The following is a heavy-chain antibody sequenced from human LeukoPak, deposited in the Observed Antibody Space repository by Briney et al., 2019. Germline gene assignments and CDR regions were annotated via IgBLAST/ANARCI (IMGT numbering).Heavy chain of an antibody. J-gene: IGHJ4*02. CDR1: GFTFSSYA. V-gene: IGHV3-23*01. CDR2: ISGSGGST. CDR3: AKGPTRITMVRGVDY. Sequence: GGSLRLSCAASGFTFSSYAMSWVRQAPGKGLEWVSAISGSGGSTYYADSVKGRFTISRDNSKNTLYLQMNSLRAEDTAVHYCAKGPTRITMVRGVDYWGQGTLVTVSS. D-gene: IGHD3-10*01.